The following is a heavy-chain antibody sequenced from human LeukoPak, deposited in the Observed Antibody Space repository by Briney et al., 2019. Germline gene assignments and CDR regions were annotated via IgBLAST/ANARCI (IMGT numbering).Heavy chain of an antibody. CDR1: GGSFSGYF. J-gene: IGHJ4*02. Sequence: PSETLSLTCAVYGGSFSGYFWSWIRQPPGKGLEWIGEINHSGSTNYNPSLKSRVTISVDTSKNQFSLKVSSVTAADTAVYYCARGGCSSTRCYYDYWGQGTLVTVSS. CDR2: INHSGST. V-gene: IGHV4-34*01. D-gene: IGHD2-2*01. CDR3: ARGGCSSTRCYYDY.